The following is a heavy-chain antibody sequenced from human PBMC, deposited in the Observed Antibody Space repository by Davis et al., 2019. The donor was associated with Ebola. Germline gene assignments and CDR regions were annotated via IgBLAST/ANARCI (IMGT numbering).Heavy chain of an antibody. Sequence: SETLSLTCAVYGGSFSGYYWSWIRQPPGKGLEWIGEIHPSGSTDYNPSLKGRVTISVDTSKNQLSLKLTSVTAADTALYYCAKGRDAQKTGYWGQGTLVTVSS. CDR1: GGSFSGYY. D-gene: IGHD1-14*01. J-gene: IGHJ4*02. CDR3: AKGRDAQKTGY. CDR2: IHPSGST. V-gene: IGHV4-34*01.